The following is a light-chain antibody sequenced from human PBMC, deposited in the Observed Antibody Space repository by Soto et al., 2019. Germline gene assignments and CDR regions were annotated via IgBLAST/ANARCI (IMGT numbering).Light chain of an antibody. Sequence: DIQLTQSPSFLSASVGERVTITCRASQGISSYLAWYQQKPGKAPKLLIYAASTLQSGVPSRFSGSGSGTEFTLTTSSLQPEDFATYYCQQLNSYPLFGPGTKVDIK. CDR1: QGISSY. CDR2: AAS. CDR3: QQLNSYPL. V-gene: IGKV1-9*01. J-gene: IGKJ3*01.